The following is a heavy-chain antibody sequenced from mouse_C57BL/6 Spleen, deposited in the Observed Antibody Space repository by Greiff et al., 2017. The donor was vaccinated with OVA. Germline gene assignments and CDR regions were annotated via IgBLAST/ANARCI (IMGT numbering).Heavy chain of an antibody. CDR3: GRYGNGFAD. D-gene: IGHD2-1*01. CDR1: GFNFKDYY. Sequence: VQLQQSGAELVKPGASVKLSCTASGFNFKDYYMHWVKQRTEQGLEWIGRIAPEDGDTKYAPKFQGKATITADTSSNTAYLQLSSLTSEDSAVYYCGRYGNGFADWGQGTLVTVSA. CDR2: IAPEDGDT. V-gene: IGHV14-2*01. J-gene: IGHJ3*01.